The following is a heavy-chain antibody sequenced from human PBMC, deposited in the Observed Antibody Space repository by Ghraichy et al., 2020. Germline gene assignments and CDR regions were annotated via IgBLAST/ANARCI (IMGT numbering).Heavy chain of an antibody. D-gene: IGHD5-18*01. V-gene: IGHV4-34*01. Sequence: SETLSLTCAVYGGSFSGYYWSWIRQPPGKGLEWIGEINHSGSTNYNPSLKSRVTISVDTSKNQFSLKLSSVTAADTAVYYCARGGRGYSYGAMDVWGKGTTVTVSS. CDR3: ARGGRGYSYGAMDV. CDR2: INHSGST. CDR1: GGSFSGYY. J-gene: IGHJ6*03.